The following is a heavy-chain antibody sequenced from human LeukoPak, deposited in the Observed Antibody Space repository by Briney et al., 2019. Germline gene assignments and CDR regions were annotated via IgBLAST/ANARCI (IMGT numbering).Heavy chain of an antibody. CDR1: GDSISSRNW. D-gene: IGHD1-26*01. CDR3: ARGKYSGSYLYYYYYMDV. V-gene: IGHV4-4*02. CDR2: INHSGST. J-gene: IGHJ6*03. Sequence: PSETLSLTCAVSGDSISSRNWWSWVRQPPGKGLECIGEINHSGSTNYNPSLKSRVTISVDTSKNQFSLKLSSVTAADTAVYYCARGKYSGSYLYYYYYMDVWGKGTTVTVSS.